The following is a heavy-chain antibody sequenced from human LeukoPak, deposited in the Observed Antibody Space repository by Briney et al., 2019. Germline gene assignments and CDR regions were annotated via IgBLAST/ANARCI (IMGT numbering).Heavy chain of an antibody. CDR2: ISAYNGNT. Sequence: GASVKVSCKASGYTFTSYGISWVRQAPGQGLEWMGLISAYNGNTNYAQKLQGRVTMTTDTSTSTAYMELRSLRSDDTAVYYCARRYCGGDCYFADYYYYYGMDVWGQGTTVTVSS. V-gene: IGHV1-18*01. CDR3: ARRYCGGDCYFADYYYYYGMDV. D-gene: IGHD2-21*02. J-gene: IGHJ6*02. CDR1: GYTFTSYG.